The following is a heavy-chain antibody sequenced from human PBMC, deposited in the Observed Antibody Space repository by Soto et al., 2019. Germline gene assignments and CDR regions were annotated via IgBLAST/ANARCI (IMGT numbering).Heavy chain of an antibody. V-gene: IGHV5-51*01. CDR3: ARRPVGYSMVENWFDP. J-gene: IGHJ5*02. Sequence: PGESLKISCKGSGYSFTSYWIGWVRQMLGKGLEWMGIIYPGDSDTRYSPSFQGQVTISADKSISTAYLQWSSLKASDTAMYYCARRPVGYSMVENWFDPWGQCTMVTVSS. CDR2: IYPGDSDT. D-gene: IGHD6-13*01. CDR1: GYSFTSYW.